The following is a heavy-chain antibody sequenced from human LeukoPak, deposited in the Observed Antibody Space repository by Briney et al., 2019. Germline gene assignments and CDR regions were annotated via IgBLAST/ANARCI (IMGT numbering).Heavy chain of an antibody. CDR3: ASYYYGSGSYYLGAFDI. J-gene: IGHJ3*02. D-gene: IGHD3-10*01. Sequence: GASVKVSCKASGGTFISYAISWVRQAPGQGLEWMGGIIPIFGTANYAQKFQGRVTITPDESTSTAYMELSSLRSEDTAVYYCASYYYGSGSYYLGAFDIWGQGTMVTVSS. CDR1: GGTFISYA. CDR2: IIPIFGTA. V-gene: IGHV1-69*13.